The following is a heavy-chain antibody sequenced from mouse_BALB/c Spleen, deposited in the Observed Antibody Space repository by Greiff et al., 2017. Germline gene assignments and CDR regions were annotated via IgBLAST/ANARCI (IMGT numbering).Heavy chain of an antibody. CDR2: ISYSGST. D-gene: IGHD2-3*01. Sequence: EVQLQESGPGLVKPSQSLSLTCTVTGYSITSYYARNWIRQFPENKLEWMGYISYSGSTSYNPSLKSRISITRDKSKNQFFLQLNSVTTEDTATYYCARWDDGYYGNAMDYWGQGTSVTVSS. CDR3: ARWDDGYYGNAMDY. V-gene: IGHV3-2*02. J-gene: IGHJ4*01. CDR1: GYSITSYYA.